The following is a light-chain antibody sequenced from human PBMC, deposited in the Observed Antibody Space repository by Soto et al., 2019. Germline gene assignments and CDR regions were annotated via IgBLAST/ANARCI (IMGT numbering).Light chain of an antibody. CDR1: SSDIGGYNY. CDR2: EVS. Sequence: QSVLTQPASVSGSPGQSITISCTGTSSDIGGYNYVSWYQHHPGKAPKLMIYEVSNRPSGVSNRFSGSKSGNTASLSISGLRAEDEAVYYCSSYASSTVIFGGGTKLTVL. V-gene: IGLV2-14*01. CDR3: SSYASSTVI. J-gene: IGLJ2*01.